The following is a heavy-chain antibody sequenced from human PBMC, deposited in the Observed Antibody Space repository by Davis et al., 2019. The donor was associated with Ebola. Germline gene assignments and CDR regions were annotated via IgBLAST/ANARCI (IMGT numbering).Heavy chain of an antibody. J-gene: IGHJ4*02. V-gene: IGHV5-51*01. Sequence: GESPKTPRKGPGYTLTTYWIGLVRQTPGKGPEWMGIIYPGNSDTRYSPSFQGQVTISADKSISTAYLQWSSLKASDTAMYYCARRGGWSGAFLDYWGQGTLVTVSS. CDR1: GYTLTTYW. D-gene: IGHD3-3*02. CDR3: ARRGGWSGAFLDY. CDR2: IYPGNSDT.